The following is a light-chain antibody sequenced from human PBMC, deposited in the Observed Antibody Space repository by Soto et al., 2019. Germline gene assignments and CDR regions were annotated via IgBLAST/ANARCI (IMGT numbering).Light chain of an antibody. CDR2: SST. CDR1: SSDVGGYNY. Sequence: QSALTQPASVSGSPGQSITISCTGTSSDVGGYNYVSWYQQHPGKAPKLLIYSSTERASGVPDRFSASKSGTSASLAISGLQSEDEAHYYCAAWDDRLGGQVFGGGTKVTVL. CDR3: AAWDDRLGGQV. V-gene: IGLV2-14*01. J-gene: IGLJ2*01.